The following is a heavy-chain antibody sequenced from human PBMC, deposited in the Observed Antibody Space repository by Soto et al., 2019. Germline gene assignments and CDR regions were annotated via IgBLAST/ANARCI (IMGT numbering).Heavy chain of an antibody. CDR3: SHGVVACLGSDFDC. Sequence: QITLKESGPTLVKPTQTLTLTCTFSGFSLSSTRVAVGWIRQPPGKALEWLALLYWDDDKRYSPFLKSRLTITKDTTKIQAVLTMTNMAPVDTAPYYCSHGVVACLGSDFDCCGQGTLVTVSS. V-gene: IGHV2-5*02. J-gene: IGHJ4*02. CDR2: LYWDDDK. D-gene: IGHD5-12*01. CDR1: GFSLSSTRVA.